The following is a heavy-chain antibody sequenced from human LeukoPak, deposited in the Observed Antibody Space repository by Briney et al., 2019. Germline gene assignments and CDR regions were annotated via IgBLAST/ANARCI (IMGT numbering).Heavy chain of an antibody. Sequence: ASVKVSCKASGYTFSGTGWYLYWLRQAPGQGLECMGWIYPNNGATAYAQKFQGRVAMARDTSITTAYMELSRLRPDDTAVYYCARDGPAQMVDFDYWGQGTLVTVSS. CDR3: ARDGPAQMVDFDY. D-gene: IGHD3-10*01. J-gene: IGHJ4*02. CDR2: IYPNNGAT. CDR1: GYTFSGTGWY. V-gene: IGHV1-2*02.